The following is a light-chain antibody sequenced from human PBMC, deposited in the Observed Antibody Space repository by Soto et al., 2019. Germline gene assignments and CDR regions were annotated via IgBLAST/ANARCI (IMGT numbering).Light chain of an antibody. J-gene: IGKJ1*01. Sequence: ESVLTQSPGTLSLSPGERSTLSCRSSQSVSSSYLAWYQQKPGQAPTLLIFGASSRATGIPDRFSGSGSGTDFTLTISGLQPEDFAVYYCQQYGTSPGTFGQGTKVDIK. CDR3: QQYGTSPGT. CDR2: GAS. V-gene: IGKV3-20*01. CDR1: QSVSSSY.